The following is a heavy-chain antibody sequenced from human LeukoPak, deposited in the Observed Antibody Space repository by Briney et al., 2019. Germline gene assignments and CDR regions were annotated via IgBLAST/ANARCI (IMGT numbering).Heavy chain of an antibody. Sequence: GASVKVSCKASGYTFTGYYMHWVRQAPGQGLEWMGWINPNSGGTNYAQKFQGRVTMTRDTSISTAYMELSRLRSDDTAVYYCARLEATDDGFHYYYGMDVWGQGTTVTVSS. J-gene: IGHJ6*02. D-gene: IGHD3-3*01. CDR2: INPNSGGT. CDR3: ARLEATDDGFHYYYGMDV. V-gene: IGHV1-2*02. CDR1: GYTFTGYY.